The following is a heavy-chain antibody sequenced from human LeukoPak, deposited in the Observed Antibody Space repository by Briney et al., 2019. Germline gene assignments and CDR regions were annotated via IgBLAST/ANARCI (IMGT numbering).Heavy chain of an antibody. Sequence: GGSLRLSCAASGFTFSSYSMNWVRQAPGKGLEWVSSISSSSSYIYYADSVKGRFTISRDNAKNSLYLQMNSLRAEDTAAYYCARSFLSIAAAATDYWGQGTLVTVSS. CDR2: ISSSSSYI. CDR1: GFTFSSYS. J-gene: IGHJ4*02. CDR3: ARSFLSIAAAATDY. V-gene: IGHV3-21*01. D-gene: IGHD6-13*01.